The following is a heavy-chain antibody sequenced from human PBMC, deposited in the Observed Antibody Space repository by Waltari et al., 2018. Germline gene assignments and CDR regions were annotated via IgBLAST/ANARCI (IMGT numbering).Heavy chain of an antibody. CDR3: ARQVAAAGEFDY. D-gene: IGHD6-13*01. CDR2: IYYSGST. Sequence: QLRLQESGPGLVKPSETLSLTCTVSGGSISSSSYYWGWIRQPPGKGLEWIGSIYYSGSTYYNPSLKSRVTISVDTSKNQFSLKLSSVTAADTAVYYCARQVAAAGEFDYWGQGTLVTVSS. V-gene: IGHV4-39*01. J-gene: IGHJ4*02. CDR1: GGSISSSSYY.